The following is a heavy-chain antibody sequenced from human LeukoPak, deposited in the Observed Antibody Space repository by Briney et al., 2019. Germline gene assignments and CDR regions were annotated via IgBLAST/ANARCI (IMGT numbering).Heavy chain of an antibody. V-gene: IGHV1-18*01. Sequence: ASVKVSCKATSRISWVRQAPGQGLEWMGWIGTYCGDTYYAQKFQGRITVTTDTSTSTVYMELSSLRSEDTAVYYCATGYSGYDSADYYHYYMDVWGKGTTVTDSS. J-gene: IGHJ6*03. CDR1: TSR. CDR3: ATGYSGYDSADYYHYYMDV. CDR2: IGTYCGDT. D-gene: IGHD5-12*01.